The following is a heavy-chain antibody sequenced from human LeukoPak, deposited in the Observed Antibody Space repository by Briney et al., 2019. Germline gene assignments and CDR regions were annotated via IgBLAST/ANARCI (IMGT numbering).Heavy chain of an antibody. CDR1: GFTFSNFA. D-gene: IGHD6-19*01. J-gene: IGHJ4*02. Sequence: PGGSLRLSCAASGFTFSNFAMNWVRQAPGKGLEWVSSISSSSSYIYYADSVKGRFTISRDNAKNSLYLQMNSLRAEDTAVYYCARDRIAVARTDYWGQGTLVTVSS. CDR3: ARDRIAVARTDY. CDR2: ISSSSSYI. V-gene: IGHV3-21*01.